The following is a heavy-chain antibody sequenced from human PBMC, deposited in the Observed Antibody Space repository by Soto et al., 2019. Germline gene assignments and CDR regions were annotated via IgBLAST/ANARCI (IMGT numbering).Heavy chain of an antibody. Sequence: EVYLVESGGGLVEPGRSQRLSCTGSGFPFANFLMSWFRQAPGKGLEWVGFIRSQPYGGTTQYAASVRGRFTISRDDSKGIAYLQMNSLKSEDSGVYYCIGSFPFWGQGTLVTVSS. J-gene: IGHJ1*01. V-gene: IGHV3-49*03. CDR3: IGSFPF. CDR1: GFPFANFL. CDR2: IRSQPYGGTT. D-gene: IGHD3-10*01.